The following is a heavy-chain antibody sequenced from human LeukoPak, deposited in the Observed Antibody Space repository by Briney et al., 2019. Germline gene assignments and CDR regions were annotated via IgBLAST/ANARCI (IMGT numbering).Heavy chain of an antibody. D-gene: IGHD3-10*02. CDR1: GFTFSDYS. V-gene: IGHV3-21*01. CDR3: AEHGITMIGGV. J-gene: IGHJ6*04. Sequence: GGSLRLSCAASGFTFSDYSMNWVRQAPGKGLEWVASISSSSPYIYYTDSVKGRFTISRDNSKNTLYLQMNSLRAEDTAVYYCAEHGITMIGGVWGKGTTVTISS. CDR2: ISSSSPYI.